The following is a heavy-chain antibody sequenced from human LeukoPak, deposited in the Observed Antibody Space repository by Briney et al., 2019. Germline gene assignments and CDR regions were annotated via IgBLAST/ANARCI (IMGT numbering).Heavy chain of an antibody. D-gene: IGHD2-2*02. CDR2: INPNSGGT. V-gene: IGHV1-2*02. CDR1: GYTFTGYY. J-gene: IGHJ5*02. CDR3: ARDRSKYQLLYSWFDP. Sequence: ASVKASCKASGYTFTGYYMHWVRQAPGQGLEWMGWINPNSGGTNYAQKFQGRVTMTRDTSISTAYMELSRLRSDDTAVYYCARDRSKYQLLYSWFDPWGQGTLVTVSS.